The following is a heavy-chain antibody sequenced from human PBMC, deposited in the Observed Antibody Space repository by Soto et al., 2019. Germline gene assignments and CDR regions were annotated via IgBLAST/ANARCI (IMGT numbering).Heavy chain of an antibody. V-gene: IGHV5-51*01. Sequence: GESLKISCKASGYSFANYWIGWVCRKPGKGLEWMGVIYPGDSETTYSASFEGQVIISVDRSRGTSFLAWSSLKALDTPMYYFARQRATTDTVVYDFWGQGTQVTVSS. J-gene: IGHJ4*02. CDR3: ARQRATTDTVVYDF. CDR1: GYSFANYW. CDR2: IYPGDSET. D-gene: IGHD5-18*01.